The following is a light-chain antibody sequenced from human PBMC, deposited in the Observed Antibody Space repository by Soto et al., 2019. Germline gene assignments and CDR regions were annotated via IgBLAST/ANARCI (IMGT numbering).Light chain of an antibody. J-gene: IGKJ4*02. CDR3: QQYNSSPLT. CDR2: EAS. Sequence: DIQMTQSPSTLSASVGDRVTITCRANQSISTWLAWYQQKPGKAPKLLIYEASTLESGVPSRFSAGGSGADFTLIISSLQPDDFATYYCQQYNSSPLTFGGGAKVDIK. V-gene: IGKV1-5*01. CDR1: QSISTW.